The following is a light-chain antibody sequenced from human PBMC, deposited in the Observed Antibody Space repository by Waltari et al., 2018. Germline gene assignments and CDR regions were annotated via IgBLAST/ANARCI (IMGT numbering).Light chain of an antibody. CDR3: CSYAGSSTYV. Sequence: QSALTQPASVSGSPGQSITISCTGASSDVGGYNLLSWYRQHPGKAPKLVIYEVNRRPSGVSHRFSGSKSGNTASLTISGLQTEDEADYFCCSYAGSSTYVFGTGTKVTVL. CDR1: SSDVGGYNL. V-gene: IGLV2-23*02. CDR2: EVN. J-gene: IGLJ1*01.